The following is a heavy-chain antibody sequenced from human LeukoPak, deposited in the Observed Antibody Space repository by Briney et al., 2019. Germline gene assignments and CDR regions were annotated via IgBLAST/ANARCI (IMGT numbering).Heavy chain of an antibody. D-gene: IGHD6-19*01. CDR3: AKDREAVAPIYFDY. Sequence: GGSLRLSCAASGFTFSSYAFHCVRQAPGKGLEWVSVISYDGSNKYYADSVKGRFTISRDNSKNTLYLQMNSLRAEDTAVYYCAKDREAVAPIYFDYWGQGTLVTVSS. J-gene: IGHJ4*02. V-gene: IGHV3-30-3*01. CDR2: ISYDGSNK. CDR1: GFTFSSYA.